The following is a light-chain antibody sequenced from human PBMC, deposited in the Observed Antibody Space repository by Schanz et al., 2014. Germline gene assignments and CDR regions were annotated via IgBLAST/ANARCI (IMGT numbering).Light chain of an antibody. Sequence: EIVMTQSPATLSVSPGERATVSCRASQSVSSNLAWYQQKPGQAPRLLIYGASTRATGIPARFSGSGSGTEFTLTISSLQSEDFAVYYCQQYNNWPSGTFGQGTKVEIE. J-gene: IGKJ1*01. V-gene: IGKV3-15*01. CDR2: GAS. CDR1: QSVSSN. CDR3: QQYNNWPSGT.